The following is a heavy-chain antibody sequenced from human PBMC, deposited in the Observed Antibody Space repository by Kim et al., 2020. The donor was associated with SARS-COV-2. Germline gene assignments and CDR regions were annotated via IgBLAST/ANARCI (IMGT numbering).Heavy chain of an antibody. Sequence: GGSLRLSCAASGFTFSSYAMSWVRQAPGKGLEWVSAISGSGGSTYYADSVKGRFTISRDNSKNTLYLQMNSLRAEDTAVYYCAKALHSLDYVWGSYRYIFDYWGQGTLVTVSS. J-gene: IGHJ4*02. D-gene: IGHD3-16*02. CDR2: ISGSGGST. CDR3: AKALHSLDYVWGSYRYIFDY. V-gene: IGHV3-23*01. CDR1: GFTFSSYA.